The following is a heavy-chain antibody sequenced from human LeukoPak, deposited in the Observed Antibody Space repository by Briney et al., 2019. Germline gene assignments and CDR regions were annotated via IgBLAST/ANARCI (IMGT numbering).Heavy chain of an antibody. CDR1: GFTLSSYA. V-gene: IGHV3-23*01. Sequence: GGSLRLSCAASGFTLSSYAMSWVRQAPGKGLEWVSAISGSGDTVYYADSVRGRFTVSRDNSKNTMYLQMNSLRAEDTAIYYCARVVSGPNISRDAFAVWARGTMVTVSS. CDR2: ISGSGDTV. J-gene: IGHJ3*01. CDR3: ARVVSGPNISRDAFAV. D-gene: IGHD3-3*01.